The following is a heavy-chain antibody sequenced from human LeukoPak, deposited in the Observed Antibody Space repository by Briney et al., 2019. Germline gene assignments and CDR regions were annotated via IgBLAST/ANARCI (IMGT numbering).Heavy chain of an antibody. CDR2: ISDNSVST. CDR1: GFTFSSYV. D-gene: IGHD6-6*01. CDR3: AKGSSSSRPYCFDY. J-gene: IGHJ4*02. Sequence: PGGSLRLSCAASGFTFSSYVMSWVRQAPGKGLEWVSAISDNSVSTYYADSVKGRFTVSRDNSKNTLYLQMNSLRVEDTAVYFCAKGSSSSRPYCFDYWGQGTLVTVSS. V-gene: IGHV3-23*01.